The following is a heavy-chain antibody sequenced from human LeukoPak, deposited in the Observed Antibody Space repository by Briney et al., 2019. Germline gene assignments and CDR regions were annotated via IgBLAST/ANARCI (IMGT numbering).Heavy chain of an antibody. CDR2: INPNSGGT. V-gene: IGHV1-2*02. Sequence: ASVKVSCKASGYTFTSYGISWVRQAPGQGLEWMGWINPNSGGTNYAQKFQGRVTMTRDTSISTAYMELSRLRSDDTAVYYCARVGDCSSTSCYTDAFDIWGQGTMVTVSS. J-gene: IGHJ3*02. CDR3: ARVGDCSSTSCYTDAFDI. CDR1: GYTFTSYG. D-gene: IGHD2-2*02.